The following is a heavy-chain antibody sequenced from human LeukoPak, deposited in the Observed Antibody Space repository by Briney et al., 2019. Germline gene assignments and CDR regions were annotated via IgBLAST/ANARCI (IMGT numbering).Heavy chain of an antibody. CDR3: ARDHITMVRGVIYDAFDI. J-gene: IGHJ3*02. D-gene: IGHD3-10*01. CDR2: IYSGGST. CDR1: GFTDSSNY. Sequence: GGSLRLSCAASGFTDSSNYMSWVRQAPGKGLVWVSVIYSGGSTYYADAVKGRVTLARDHSKNTLYLQMNGLRAEDTAVYYCARDHITMVRGVIYDAFDIWGQGTMVTVSS. V-gene: IGHV3-53*01.